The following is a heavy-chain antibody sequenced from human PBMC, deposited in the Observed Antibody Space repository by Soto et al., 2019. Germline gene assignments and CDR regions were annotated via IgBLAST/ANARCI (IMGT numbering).Heavy chain of an antibody. V-gene: IGHV3-53*04. CDR1: GFTVSSNY. D-gene: IGHD2-2*01. CDR3: ARQVSGPAGICDY. J-gene: IGHJ4*02. Sequence: EVQLVESGGGLVQPGGSLRLSCSASGFTVSSNYMRWVRQAPGKGLEWVSVIYSGGSTYYADSVKGRFTISRHNSKNTLYLQMNSLTAENTAVYYCARQVSGPAGICDYWGQGTLVTVSS. CDR2: IYSGGST.